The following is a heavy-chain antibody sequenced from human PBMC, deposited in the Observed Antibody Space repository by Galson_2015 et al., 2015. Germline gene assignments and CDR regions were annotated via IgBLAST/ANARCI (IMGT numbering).Heavy chain of an antibody. CDR2: ISPRTGVT. Sequence: SVKVSCKASGYTFRENYMHWVRQAPGQGLEWMGWISPRTGVTNYAQRFQGWVTATSDTSISTTHLELTRLRPNDTAVYYCARDRRRGTGFDYWGQGTLVTVSS. J-gene: IGHJ4*02. CDR1: GYTFRENY. V-gene: IGHV1-2*04. CDR3: ARDRRRGTGFDY. D-gene: IGHD3-16*01.